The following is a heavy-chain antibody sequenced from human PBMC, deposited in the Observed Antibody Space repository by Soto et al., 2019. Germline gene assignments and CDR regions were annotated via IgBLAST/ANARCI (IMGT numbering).Heavy chain of an antibody. Sequence: SETLSLTCTVSGGSIYTGGFYWSWIRQLPGKGLEWLGYIYYTGSTQYTPSLKSRLSISTDTSDNQFSLRLNSVTAADTAVYYFATSLVTSRARVDYWGQGTPVTVSS. J-gene: IGHJ4*02. V-gene: IGHV4-31*03. CDR1: GGSIYTGGFY. D-gene: IGHD1-26*01. CDR3: ATSLVTSRARVDY. CDR2: IYYTGST.